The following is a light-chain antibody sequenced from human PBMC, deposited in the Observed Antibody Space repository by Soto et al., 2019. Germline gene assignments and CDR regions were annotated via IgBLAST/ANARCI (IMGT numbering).Light chain of an antibody. CDR3: SSYAGSNRGVV. J-gene: IGLJ2*01. CDR1: SSDVGGYKY. V-gene: IGLV2-8*01. Sequence: QSVLTQPPSASGSPGQSVTISCTGTSSDVGGYKYVSWYQQHPGKAPKFMIYEVSKRPSGVPGRFSGSKSGNTASLTVSGLQAEDEADYYCSSYAGSNRGVVFGGGTKLTVL. CDR2: EVS.